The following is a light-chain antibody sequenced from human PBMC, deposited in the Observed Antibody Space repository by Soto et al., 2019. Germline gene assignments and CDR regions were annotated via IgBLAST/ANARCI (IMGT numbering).Light chain of an antibody. CDR1: QSISSW. Sequence: DIQMTQSPSPLPASVGDRVTIACRATQSISSWLAWYQQKPGKAPKLLIFKASRLESGVPSRFSGSGSGTDFALTISSLQSDDFAPYYCQQYNTYPWTFGPGTKVEV. CDR2: KAS. V-gene: IGKV1-5*03. CDR3: QQYNTYPWT. J-gene: IGKJ1*01.